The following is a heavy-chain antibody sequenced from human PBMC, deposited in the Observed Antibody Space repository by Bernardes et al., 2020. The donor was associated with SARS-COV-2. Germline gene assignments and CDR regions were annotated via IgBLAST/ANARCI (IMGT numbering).Heavy chain of an antibody. CDR3: AKGDRYYDGAGYFVPTDALDI. D-gene: IGHD5-12*01. Sequence: GGSLRLSCVTSGFTFSSYGMYWVRQAPGKGLEWVAITSYDGTNDYYADSVKGRFTISRDTSRSTLFLQTHSLRTDDTAVYYCAKGDRYYDGAGYFVPTDALDIWGQGTMVTVSS. CDR2: TSYDGTND. CDR1: GFTFSSYG. V-gene: IGHV3-30*18. J-gene: IGHJ3*02.